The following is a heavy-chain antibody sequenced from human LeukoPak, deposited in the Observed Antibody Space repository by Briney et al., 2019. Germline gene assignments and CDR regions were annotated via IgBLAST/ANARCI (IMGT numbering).Heavy chain of an antibody. CDR1: GYAFTSYD. J-gene: IGHJ3*02. D-gene: IGHD3-3*01. Sequence: ASVKVSCKASGYAFTSYDINWVRQATGQGLEWMGWMNPNSGNTGYAQKFQGRVTMTRDTSISSAYMELSRLRSDDTAVYYCARGGKSGITIFGVGHDAFDIWGQGTMVTVSS. CDR3: ARGGKSGITIFGVGHDAFDI. V-gene: IGHV1-8*01. CDR2: MNPNSGNT.